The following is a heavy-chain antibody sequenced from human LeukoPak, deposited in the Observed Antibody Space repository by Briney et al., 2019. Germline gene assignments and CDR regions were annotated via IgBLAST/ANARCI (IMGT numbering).Heavy chain of an antibody. V-gene: IGHV1-2*06. D-gene: IGHD5-18*01. CDR2: ITPNSGGT. CDR3: ARGNKGYSYGYWFDP. CDR1: GYTFTGYY. Sequence: ASVKVSCKASGYTFTGYYMHWVRQAPGQGLEWMGRITPNSGGTNYAQKFQGRVTMTRDTSISKAYMELSRLRSDDTAVYYCARGNKGYSYGYWFDPWGQGTLVTVSS. J-gene: IGHJ5*02.